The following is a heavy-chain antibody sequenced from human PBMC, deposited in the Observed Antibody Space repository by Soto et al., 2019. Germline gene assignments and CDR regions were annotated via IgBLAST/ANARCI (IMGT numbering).Heavy chain of an antibody. D-gene: IGHD5-12*01. V-gene: IGHV1-18*04. J-gene: IGHJ5*02. CDR2: IKLDNGNT. CDR1: GYPFSKYG. Sequence: QLQLVQSGGEVKKPGASVRVSCEAYGYPFSKYGISWIRQAPGQGLEWMGWIKLDNGNTDYAQKFQGRVTMTTDTSSNTAYMELRSLRSDDTAVYYCATSYDSGFDPWGQGTLVSVSS. CDR3: ATSYDSGFDP.